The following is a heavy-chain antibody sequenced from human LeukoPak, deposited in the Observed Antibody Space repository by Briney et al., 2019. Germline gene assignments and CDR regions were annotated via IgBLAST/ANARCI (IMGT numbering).Heavy chain of an antibody. Sequence: SETLSLTCTVSGGSISSYYWSWIRQPPGKGLEWIGYIYYSGSTNYNPSLKSRVTISVDTSKNQFSLKLSSVTAADTAVYYCARVKRGQWLLDYWGQGTLVTVSS. V-gene: IGHV4-59*01. CDR3: ARVKRGQWLLDY. CDR1: GGSISSYY. J-gene: IGHJ4*02. D-gene: IGHD6-19*01. CDR2: IYYSGST.